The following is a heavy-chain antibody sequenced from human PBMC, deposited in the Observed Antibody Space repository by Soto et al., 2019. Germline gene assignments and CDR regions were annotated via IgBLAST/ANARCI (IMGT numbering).Heavy chain of an antibody. CDR1: GITFRSYA. J-gene: IGHJ5*02. V-gene: IGHV1-3*01. CDR2: INAGNGDT. CDR3: ARAISGYVT. D-gene: IGHD5-12*01. Sequence: ASVKVSCEASGITFRSYAMHWVRQAPGQRLEWMGWINAGNGDTRYSQIFQGRVTLTRDTSASTVYLDLSSLRSEDTAIYYCARAISGYVTWGQGTLVTVSS.